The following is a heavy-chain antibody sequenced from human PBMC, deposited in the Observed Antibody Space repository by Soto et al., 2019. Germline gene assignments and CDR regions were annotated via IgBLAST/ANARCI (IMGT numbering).Heavy chain of an antibody. D-gene: IGHD4-17*01. Sequence: QVQLVESGGGVVQPGRSLRLSCAASGFTFSSYGMHWVRQAPGKGLEWVAVISYDGSNKYYADSVKGRLTISRDNSKNTLYLQMNSLREDDTAVYFCAKDREATVTRYHYYGMDVWGQGTTVTVSS. CDR2: ISYDGSNK. CDR1: GFTFSSYG. CDR3: AKDREATVTRYHYYGMDV. J-gene: IGHJ6*02. V-gene: IGHV3-30*18.